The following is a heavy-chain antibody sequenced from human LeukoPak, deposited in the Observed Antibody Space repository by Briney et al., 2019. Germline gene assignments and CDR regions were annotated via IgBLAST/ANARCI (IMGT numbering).Heavy chain of an antibody. V-gene: IGHV4-39*07. CDR1: GGSISSSSYY. CDR3: ARAPMVRGAFDY. CDR2: IYYSGGT. Sequence: PSETLSLTCTVSGGSISSSSYYWGWIRQPPGKGLEWIGSIYYSGGTYYNPSLKSRSTISVDTSKIQFSLKLSSVTAADTAVYSCARAPMVRGAFDYWGQGTLVTVSS. D-gene: IGHD3-10*01. J-gene: IGHJ4*02.